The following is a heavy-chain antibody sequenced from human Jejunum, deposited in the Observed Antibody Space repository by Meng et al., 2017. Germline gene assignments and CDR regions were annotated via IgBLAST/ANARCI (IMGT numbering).Heavy chain of an antibody. CDR3: AKSTVDSGWAYYFDS. V-gene: IGHV3-23*01. D-gene: IGHD6-19*01. J-gene: IGHJ4*02. CDR2: ISRGINAGAT. Sequence: RGSLRLSCVVSGFTFDNFAMSWVRQAPGKGPEWVSSISRGINAGATYYADSVTGRFTIFKSSSKNTLILEMDDLRAEDTAVYFCAKSTVDSGWAYYFDSWGQGTRVTVSS. CDR1: GFTFDNFA.